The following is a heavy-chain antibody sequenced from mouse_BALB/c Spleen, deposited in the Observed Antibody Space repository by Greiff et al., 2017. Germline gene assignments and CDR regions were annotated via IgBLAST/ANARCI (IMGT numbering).Heavy chain of an antibody. CDR3: ARHGDYYGRLYYFDY. D-gene: IGHD1-1*01. CDR2: ISSGGGST. Sequence: EVMLVESGGGLVKPGGSLKLSCAASGFAFSSYDMSWVRQTPEKRLEWVAYISSGGGSTYYPDTVKGRFTISRDNAKNTLYLQMSSLKSEDTAMYYCARHGDYYGRLYYFDYWGQGTTLTVSS. CDR1: GFAFSSYD. V-gene: IGHV5-12-1*01. J-gene: IGHJ2*01.